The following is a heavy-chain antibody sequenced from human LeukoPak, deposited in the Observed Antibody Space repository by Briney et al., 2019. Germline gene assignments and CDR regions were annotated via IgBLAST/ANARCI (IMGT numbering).Heavy chain of an antibody. Sequence: GGSLRLSCAASGFTFSSYSMNWVRQAPGKGLEWVSSISSSSSYIYYADSVKGRFTISRDNAKNSLYLQMNSLRAEDTAVYYCARDQELRRGWFDPWGQGTLVTVSS. CDR2: ISSSSSYI. CDR1: GFTFSSYS. V-gene: IGHV3-21*01. J-gene: IGHJ5*02. CDR3: ARDQELRRGWFDP. D-gene: IGHD1-7*01.